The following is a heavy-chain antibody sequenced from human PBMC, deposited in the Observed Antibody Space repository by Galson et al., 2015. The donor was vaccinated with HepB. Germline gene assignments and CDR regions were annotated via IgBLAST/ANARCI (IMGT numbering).Heavy chain of an antibody. CDR1: GGTFSSYA. V-gene: IGHV1-69*13. CDR3: AREPSGAGSFYFDY. CDR2: IIPIFGTA. J-gene: IGHJ4*02. Sequence: SVKVSCKASGGTFSSYAISWVRQAPGQGLEWMGGIIPIFGTANYAQKFQGRVTITADESTSTAYMELSSLRSEDTAVYYCAREPSGAGSFYFDYWGQGTLVTVSS. D-gene: IGHD6-19*01.